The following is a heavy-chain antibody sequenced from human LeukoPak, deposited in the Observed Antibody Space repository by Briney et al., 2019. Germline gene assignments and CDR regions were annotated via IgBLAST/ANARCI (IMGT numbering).Heavy chain of an antibody. CDR1: GFTFSRYE. CDR3: ARVGGYKVAFDI. J-gene: IGHJ3*02. CDR2: IGSSTSTI. V-gene: IGHV3-48*03. Sequence: GGSLRLSCAASGFTFSRYEMNWVRQAPGKGLELVSYIGSSTSTIYYADSVKGRFTISRDNAKNSLYLQMNNLGAEDTAVYYCARVGGYKVAFDIWGQGTMVTVSS. D-gene: IGHD3-22*01.